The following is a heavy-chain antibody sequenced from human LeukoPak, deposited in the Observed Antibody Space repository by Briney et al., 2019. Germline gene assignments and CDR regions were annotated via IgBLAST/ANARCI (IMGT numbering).Heavy chain of an antibody. J-gene: IGHJ4*02. CDR3: AREAAMDDFWSGPDY. V-gene: IGHV4-30-2*01. CDR1: GGSISSGGYS. CDR2: IYHSGST. D-gene: IGHD3-3*01. Sequence: SQTLSLTCAVSGGSISSGGYSWSWIRQPPGKGLEWIGYIYHSGSTYYNPSLQSRVTISLDRSRNQFSLKLSSVTAADTAVYYCAREAAMDDFWSGPDYWGQGTLVTVSS.